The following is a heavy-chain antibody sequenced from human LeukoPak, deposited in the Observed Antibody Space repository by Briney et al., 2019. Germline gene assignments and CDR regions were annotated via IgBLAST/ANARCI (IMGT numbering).Heavy chain of an antibody. D-gene: IGHD2-15*01. CDR1: GHTFTTYW. Sequence: GESLKISCQGHGHTFTTYWIGWVRQMPGKGLEWMGIIYPGDSDTRYSPSFQGQVTISADKSISTAYLQWSSLKASDTAIYYCARQCLLYCSGGSCPLCYWGQGTLVTVSS. J-gene: IGHJ4*02. CDR2: IYPGDSDT. V-gene: IGHV5-51*01. CDR3: ARQCLLYCSGGSCPLCY.